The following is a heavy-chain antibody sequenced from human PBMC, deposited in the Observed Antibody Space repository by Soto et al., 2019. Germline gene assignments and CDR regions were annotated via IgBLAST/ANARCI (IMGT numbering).Heavy chain of an antibody. D-gene: IGHD2-15*01. J-gene: IGHJ5*02. CDR3: AWGILESPLYDWFDV. V-gene: IGHV4-59*01. CDR1: GGSISSYY. CDR2: IYYSGST. Sequence: PSETLSLTCTVSGGSISSYYWSWIRQPPGKGLEWIGYIYYSGSTNYNPSLKSRVTISVDTSKNQFSLKLSSVTAADTAVYYCAWGILESPLYDWFDVWGRGTSVTVSS.